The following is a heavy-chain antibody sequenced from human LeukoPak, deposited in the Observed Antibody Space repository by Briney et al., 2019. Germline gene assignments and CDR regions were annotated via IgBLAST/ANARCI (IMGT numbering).Heavy chain of an antibody. CDR3: ARFGLTWIQLWDIDY. D-gene: IGHD5-18*01. CDR1: GGTFSSNA. J-gene: IGHJ4*02. Sequence: SVKISSKASGGTFSSNAISCVRQAPGEGLVWRGGIIPIFGTANYANEFYGRVTTTAAKSTSTAYIERSGLRTEETAVYYCARFGLTWIQLWDIDYSREGRLV. CDR2: IIPIFGTA. V-gene: IGHV1-69*06.